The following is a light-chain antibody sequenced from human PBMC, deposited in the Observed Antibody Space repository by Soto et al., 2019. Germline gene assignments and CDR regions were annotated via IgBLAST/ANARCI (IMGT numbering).Light chain of an antibody. J-gene: IGKJ5*01. CDR3: HQYGSASIT. CDR1: QSVSNNY. CDR2: GAS. Sequence: LTQAPGTLTLSPGERTTSSCRASQSVSNNYLAWYQQKPGQAPRLLIYGASSRATGIPDRFSGSGSGTDFTVAISSLEPEDFSVYYCHQYGSASITFGQGTRLEIK. V-gene: IGKV3-20*01.